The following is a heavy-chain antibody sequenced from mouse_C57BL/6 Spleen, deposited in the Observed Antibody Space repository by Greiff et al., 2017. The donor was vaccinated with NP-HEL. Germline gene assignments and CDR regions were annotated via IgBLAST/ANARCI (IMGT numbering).Heavy chain of an antibody. CDR1: GYTFTSYW. J-gene: IGHJ2*01. CDR3: AGYYVSSDVHYFDY. CDR2: IDPSDSYT. D-gene: IGHD1-1*01. Sequence: QVQLQQPGAELVKPGASVKMSCKASGYTFTSYWLQWVQQRPGQGLEWIGEIDPSDSYTNYNQKFKGKATLTVDTSSSTAYMQLSSLTSEDSAVYYCAGYYVSSDVHYFDYWGQGTTLTVS. V-gene: IGHV1-50*01.